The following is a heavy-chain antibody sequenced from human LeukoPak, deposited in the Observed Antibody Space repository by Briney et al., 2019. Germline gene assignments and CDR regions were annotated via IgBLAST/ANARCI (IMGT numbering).Heavy chain of an antibody. J-gene: IGHJ4*02. V-gene: IGHV4-59*01. CDR3: ARARNGYNPFLFDY. D-gene: IGHD5-24*01. CDR2: IYSSGST. Sequence: PSETLSLTRTVSGGSISDYYWNWIRQPPGKGLEWIGCIYSSGSTNYDPSLKSRLTISVDTSKNQFSLKLSSVTAADTAVYYCARARNGYNPFLFDYWGQGTLVAVSS. CDR1: GGSISDYY.